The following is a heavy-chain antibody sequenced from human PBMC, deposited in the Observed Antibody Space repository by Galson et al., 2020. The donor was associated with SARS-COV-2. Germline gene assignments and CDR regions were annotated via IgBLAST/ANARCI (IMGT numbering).Heavy chain of an antibody. CDR2: ISYDGSNK. D-gene: IGHD2-8*01. Sequence: LSLTCAASGFTFSSYAMHWVRQAPGKGLEWVAVISYDGSNKYYADSVKGRFTISRDNSKNTLYLQMNSLRAEDTAVYYCARDLLMVNPYYYYYGMDVWGQGTTVTVSS. V-gene: IGHV3-30-3*01. CDR3: ARDLLMVNPYYYYYGMDV. CDR1: GFTFSSYA. J-gene: IGHJ6*02.